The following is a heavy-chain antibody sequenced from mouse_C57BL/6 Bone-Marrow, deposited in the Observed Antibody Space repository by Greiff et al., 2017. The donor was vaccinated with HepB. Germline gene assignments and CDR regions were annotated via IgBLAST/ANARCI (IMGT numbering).Heavy chain of an antibody. CDR3: ARGVALYYFDY. CDR2: INPYNGGT. CDR1: GYTFTDYY. J-gene: IGHJ2*01. Sequence: VQLQQSGPVLVKPGASVKMSCKASGYTFTDYYMNWVKQSHGKSLEWIGVINPYNGGTSYNQKFKGKATLTVDKPSSTAYMELNSLTSEDSAVYYCARGVALYYFDYWGQGTTLTVSS. V-gene: IGHV1-19*01. D-gene: IGHD1-1*01.